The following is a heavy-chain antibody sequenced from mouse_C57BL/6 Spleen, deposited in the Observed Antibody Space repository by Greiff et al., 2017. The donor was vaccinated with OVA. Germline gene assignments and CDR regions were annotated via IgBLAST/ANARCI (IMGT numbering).Heavy chain of an antibody. CDR3: AREGGYYYGSSYGYFDV. CDR2: IYPGDGDT. D-gene: IGHD1-1*01. CDR1: GYAFSSSW. J-gene: IGHJ1*03. Sequence: VQLQQSGPELVKPGASVKISCEASGYAFSSSWMNWVKQRPGKGLEWIGRIYPGDGDTNYNGKFKGKATLTADKSSSTAYMQLSSLTSEDSAVYFCAREGGYYYGSSYGYFDVWGTGTTVTVSS. V-gene: IGHV1-82*01.